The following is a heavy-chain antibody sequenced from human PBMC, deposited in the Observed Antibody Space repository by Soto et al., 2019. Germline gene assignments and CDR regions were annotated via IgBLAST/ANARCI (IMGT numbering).Heavy chain of an antibody. CDR3: ARDDEGGSDCDLGY. CDR2: ISSDGNNK. CDR1: GFTFSSHA. D-gene: IGHD1-26*01. J-gene: IGHJ4*02. V-gene: IGHV3-30-3*01. Sequence: QVQLVESGGGVVQPGRSLRLSCAVSGFTFSSHAMHWVHQAPGKGLEWVALISSDGNNKYYADSVKGRFTTSRDNSKNTMYLQMNNLRVEDTAVYYCARDDEGGSDCDLGYWGQGALVTVSS.